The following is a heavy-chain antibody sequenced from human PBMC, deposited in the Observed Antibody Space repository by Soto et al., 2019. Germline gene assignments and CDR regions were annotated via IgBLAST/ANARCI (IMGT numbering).Heavy chain of an antibody. J-gene: IGHJ4*02. CDR3: AAEAGFRIQLWSYFDY. CDR2: IVVGSGNT. CDR1: GGTFSSYA. Sequence: GASVKVSCKASGGTFSSYAINWVRQARGQRLEWIGWIVVGSGNTNYAQKFQERVTITRDMSTSTAYMELSSLRSEDTAVYYCAAEAGFRIQLWSYFDYWGQGTLVTVSS. D-gene: IGHD5-18*01. V-gene: IGHV1-58*02.